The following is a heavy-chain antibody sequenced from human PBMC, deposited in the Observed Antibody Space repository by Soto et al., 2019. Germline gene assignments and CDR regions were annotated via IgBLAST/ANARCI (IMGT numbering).Heavy chain of an antibody. CDR1: GGTFSTYA. D-gene: IGHD5-18*01. Sequence: QVQLVQSGAEVKKPESSVKVSCKAPGGTFSTYAISWVRQAPGQGLEWMGGIIPMLGTANYAQRFQDRVPITADESTNTVYMELSSLRSEDTAVYFCASGIQLWLRRINNGYSGWGHGTLVTVSS. CDR3: ASGIQLWLRRINNGYSG. V-gene: IGHV1-69*12. J-gene: IGHJ4*01. CDR2: IIPMLGTA.